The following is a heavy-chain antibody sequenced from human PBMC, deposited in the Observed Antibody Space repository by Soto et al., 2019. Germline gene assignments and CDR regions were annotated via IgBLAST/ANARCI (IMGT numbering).Heavy chain of an antibody. J-gene: IGHJ6*02. D-gene: IGHD5-12*01. CDR2: IYHSGST. CDR3: ARYKSNYYYGMDV. CDR1: GGSISSGGYS. V-gene: IGHV4-30-2*02. Sequence: PSETLSLTCTVSGGSISSGGYSWSWIRQPPGKGLEWIGYIYHSGSTYYNPSLKSRVTISVDRSKNQFSLKLRSVTAADTAVYYCARYKSNYYYGMDVWGQGTTVTVSS.